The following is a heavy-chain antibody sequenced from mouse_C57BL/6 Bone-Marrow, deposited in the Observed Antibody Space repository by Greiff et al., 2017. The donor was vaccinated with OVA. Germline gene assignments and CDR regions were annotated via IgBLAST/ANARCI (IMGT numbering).Heavy chain of an antibody. D-gene: IGHD1-1*01. V-gene: IGHV1-52*01. CDR2: IDPSDSET. J-gene: IGHJ2*01. CDR3: ARHYYGTTYYFDY. CDR1: GYTFTSYW. Sequence: QVQLQQSGAELVRPGSSVKLSCKASGYTFTSYWMHWVKQRPIQGLEWIGNIDPSDSETHYNQKFKDKATLTADKSSSTAYMQLSSLTSEDSAVYFCARHYYGTTYYFDYWGQGTTLTVSS.